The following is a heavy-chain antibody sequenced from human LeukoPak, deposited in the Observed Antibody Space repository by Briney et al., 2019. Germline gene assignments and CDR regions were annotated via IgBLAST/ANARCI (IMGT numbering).Heavy chain of an antibody. CDR2: IYYSGST. J-gene: IGHJ4*02. CDR3: ARDRSGGNFDY. CDR1: GGSISSYY. V-gene: IGHV4-59*01. D-gene: IGHD2-15*01. Sequence: PSETLSLTCTVSGGSISSYYWSWIRQPPGKGLEWIGYIYYSGSTNYNPSLKSRVTISVDTSKNQFSLKLSSVTAADTAVYYCARDRSGGNFDYWGQGTLVTVSS.